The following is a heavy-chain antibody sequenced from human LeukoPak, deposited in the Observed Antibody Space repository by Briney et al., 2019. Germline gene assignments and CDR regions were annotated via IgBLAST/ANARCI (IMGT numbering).Heavy chain of an antibody. CDR1: GGSISSGGYS. J-gene: IGHJ4*02. D-gene: IGHD5-12*01. V-gene: IGHV4-30-2*01. CDR2: IYRSGST. Sequence: PSETLSLTCAVSGGSISSGGYSWSWIRQPPGQGLEWIGYIYRSGSTYYNPSPKSRVTISVDRSKNQFSLKLSSVTAADTAVYYCAGAPTSGVATPFDYWGQGTLVTVSS. CDR3: AGAPTSGVATPFDY.